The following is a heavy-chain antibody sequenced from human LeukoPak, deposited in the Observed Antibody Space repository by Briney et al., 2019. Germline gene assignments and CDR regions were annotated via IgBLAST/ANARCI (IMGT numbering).Heavy chain of an antibody. CDR1: GFTFSSYE. Sequence: GGSLRLSCAASGFTFSSYEMNWVRQAPGKGLEWVPYISSSGSTIYYADSVKGRFTISRDNAKNSLYLQMNSLRAEDTAVYYCARISSLAVAGINWGQGTLVTVSS. CDR3: ARISSLAVAGIN. V-gene: IGHV3-48*03. CDR2: ISSSGSTI. D-gene: IGHD6-19*01. J-gene: IGHJ4*02.